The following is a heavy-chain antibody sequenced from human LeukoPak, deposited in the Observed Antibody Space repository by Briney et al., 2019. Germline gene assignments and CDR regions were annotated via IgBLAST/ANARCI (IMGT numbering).Heavy chain of an antibody. J-gene: IGHJ4*02. CDR3: AREKLWPYSNFDY. D-gene: IGHD5-18*01. V-gene: IGHV3-48*01. CDR2: ISSSSSTI. Sequence: GGSLRLSCAASRFTFSSYSMNWVRQAPGKGLEWVLYISSSSSTIYYADSVKGRFTISRDNAKNSLYLQMNSLRAEDTAVYYCAREKLWPYSNFDYWGQGTLVTVSS. CDR1: RFTFSSYS.